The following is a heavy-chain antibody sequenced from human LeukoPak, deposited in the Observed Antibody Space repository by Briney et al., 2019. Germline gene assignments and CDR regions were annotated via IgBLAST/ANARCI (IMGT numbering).Heavy chain of an antibody. CDR2: IKQDGSDT. D-gene: IGHD3-9*01. CDR3: ARDLPDVLTGYSDNAFDI. J-gene: IGHJ3*02. V-gene: IGHV3-7*03. CDR1: GLHFTSYW. Sequence: GGSLRLPCAVSGLHFTSYWMTWVRQAPGKGLEWIGNIKQDGSDTNYVDSVKGRFTISRDNAKRLLFLQMNSLRAEDTAVYYCARDLPDVLTGYSDNAFDIWGQGTMVTVSS.